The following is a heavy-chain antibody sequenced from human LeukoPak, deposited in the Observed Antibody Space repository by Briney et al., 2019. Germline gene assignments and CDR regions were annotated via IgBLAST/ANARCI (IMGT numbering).Heavy chain of an antibody. CDR1: GESISSYY. Sequence: SETLSLTCTVSGESISSYYWSWIRQPPGKGLEWIGYIYYSGSTNYNPSLKSRVTISVDTSKNQFSLKLSSVTAADTAVYYCARTLPITMLRGPLRAFDIWGQGTMVTVSS. V-gene: IGHV4-59*01. D-gene: IGHD3-10*01. CDR2: IYYSGST. CDR3: ARTLPITMLRGPLRAFDI. J-gene: IGHJ3*02.